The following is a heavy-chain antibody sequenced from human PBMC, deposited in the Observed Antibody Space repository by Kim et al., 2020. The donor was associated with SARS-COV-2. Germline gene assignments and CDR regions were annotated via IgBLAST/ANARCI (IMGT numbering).Heavy chain of an antibody. CDR1: GYTFTSYG. CDR3: ARDRLYYYDSSGYSWFDP. Sequence: ASVKVSCKASGYTFTSYGISWVRQAPGQGLEWMGWISAYNGNTNYAQKLQGRVTMTTDTSTSTAYMELRSLRSDDTAVYYCARDRLYYYDSSGYSWFDPWGQGTLVTVSS. J-gene: IGHJ5*02. CDR2: ISAYNGNT. V-gene: IGHV1-18*04. D-gene: IGHD3-22*01.